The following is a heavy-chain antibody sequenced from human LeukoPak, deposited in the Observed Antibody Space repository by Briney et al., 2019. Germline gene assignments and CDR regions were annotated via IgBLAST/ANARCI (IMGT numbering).Heavy chain of an antibody. J-gene: IGHJ4*02. CDR3: ASQTYSGWYYFDY. V-gene: IGHV4-61*02. CDR2: IYTSGST. CDR1: GGSISSGSYY. D-gene: IGHD6-19*01. Sequence: SETLSLTCTVSGGSISSGSYYWSWIRQPAGKGLEWIGRIYTSGSTNYNPSLKSRVTISVDTSKNQFSLKLSSVTAADTAVYYCASQTYSGWYYFDYWGQGTLVTVSS.